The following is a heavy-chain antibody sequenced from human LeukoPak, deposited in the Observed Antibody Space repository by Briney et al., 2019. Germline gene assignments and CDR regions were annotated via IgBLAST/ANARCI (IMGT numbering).Heavy chain of an antibody. Sequence: GGSLRLSCAASGFTFSSYAMSWVRQAPGKGLEWVSAISGSGGSTYYADSVKGRFTISRDNAKNSLHVQMNSLRAEDTALYYCARGGYDILTGYYTDFDYWGQGTLVTVSS. CDR2: ISGSGGST. CDR1: GFTFSSYA. D-gene: IGHD3-9*01. CDR3: ARGGYDILTGYYTDFDY. V-gene: IGHV3-23*01. J-gene: IGHJ4*02.